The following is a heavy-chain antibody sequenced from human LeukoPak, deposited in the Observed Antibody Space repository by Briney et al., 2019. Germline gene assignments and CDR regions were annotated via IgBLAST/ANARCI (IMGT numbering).Heavy chain of an antibody. D-gene: IGHD5-18*01. CDR1: GYTFTDFY. V-gene: IGHV1-2*02. CDR3: AREGDSPMVDFDY. J-gene: IGHJ4*02. Sequence: ASVKVSCKTSGYTFTDFYFYWLRQTPGQGLEWVGWIFPRNGDTNYAQKFQDSVTLTRDTSISTAYMELSRLTSDDTAIYYCAREGDSPMVDFDYWGQGTLVTVSS. CDR2: IFPRNGDT.